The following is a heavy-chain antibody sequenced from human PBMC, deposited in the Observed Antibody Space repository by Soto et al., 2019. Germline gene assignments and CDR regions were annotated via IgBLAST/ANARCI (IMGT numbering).Heavy chain of an antibody. Sequence: PGGSLRLSCAASGFTFSSYGMRWVRQAPGKGLEWVAVISYDGSNKYYADSVKGRFTISRDNSKNTLYLQMNSLRAEDTAVYYCAKCSRFLEWLRMKYGMDVWGQGTTVTVSS. D-gene: IGHD3-3*01. CDR1: GFTFSSYG. CDR3: AKCSRFLEWLRMKYGMDV. V-gene: IGHV3-30*18. CDR2: ISYDGSNK. J-gene: IGHJ6*02.